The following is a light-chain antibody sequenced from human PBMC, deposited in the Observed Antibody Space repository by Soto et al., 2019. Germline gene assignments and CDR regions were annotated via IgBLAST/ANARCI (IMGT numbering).Light chain of an antibody. Sequence: QSALTQPASVSGSPGQSITISCTGTSSDVGSHNLVSWYQQYPGKAPKLIIFEASKRPSGVSNRFSGSKSGSTASLTISGLQAEDEADYYCCSNAASSTYVFGSGTTVTVL. CDR3: CSNAASSTYV. J-gene: IGLJ1*01. CDR2: EAS. CDR1: SSDVGSHNL. V-gene: IGLV2-23*01.